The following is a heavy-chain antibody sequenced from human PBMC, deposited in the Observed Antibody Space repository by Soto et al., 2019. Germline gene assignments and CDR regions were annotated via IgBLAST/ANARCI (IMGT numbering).Heavy chain of an antibody. D-gene: IGHD6-19*01. Sequence: SETLYLTCTVSGGSISSYYWSWIRQPPGQGQGWIGYIYYSGSTNYNPSLKSRVTISVDTSKNQSSLRLSSVTAADTAVYYCARGGWKLFDYWGQGTLVTVS. CDR3: ARGGWKLFDY. CDR2: IYYSGST. V-gene: IGHV4-59*01. CDR1: GGSISSYY. J-gene: IGHJ4*02.